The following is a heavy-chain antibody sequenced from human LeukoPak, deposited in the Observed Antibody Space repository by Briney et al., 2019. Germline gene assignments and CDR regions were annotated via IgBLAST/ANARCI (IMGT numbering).Heavy chain of an antibody. V-gene: IGHV4-59*08. CDR2: IYYSGST. CDR1: GGSISSYH. CDR3: ARRTPIGGTSTNWFDP. Sequence: PSETLSLTCTVSGGSISSYHWSWIRQPPGKGLEWIGYIYYSGSTNYNPSLKSRVTISVDTSKNQFSLKLSSVTAADTAVYYCARRTPIGGTSTNWFDPWGQGTLVTVSS. J-gene: IGHJ5*02. D-gene: IGHD3-16*01.